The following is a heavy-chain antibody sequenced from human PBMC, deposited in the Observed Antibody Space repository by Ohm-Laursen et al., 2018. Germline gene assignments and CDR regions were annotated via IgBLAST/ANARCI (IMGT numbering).Heavy chain of an antibody. D-gene: IGHD5-18*01. CDR3: ARDRRGYSSMDV. Sequence: SLTLSCTASGFTFSSYEMNWVRQAPGKGLEWVSYISSSGSTIHYADSVKGRFTISRDNSKNTLYLQMNSLRSDDTAVYYCARDRRGYSSMDVWGQGTTVTVSS. V-gene: IGHV3-48*03. CDR1: GFTFSSYE. CDR2: ISSSGSTI. J-gene: IGHJ6*02.